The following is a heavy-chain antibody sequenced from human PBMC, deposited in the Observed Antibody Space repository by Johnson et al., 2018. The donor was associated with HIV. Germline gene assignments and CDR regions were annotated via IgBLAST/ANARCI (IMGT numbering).Heavy chain of an antibody. CDR3: ARVSSSTMAVAGHPFDI. CDR2: ISYDANNK. Sequence: QVQLVESGGGLVQPGRSLRLSCAASGFTFSSYAMHWVRQAPGKGLEWVAVISYDANNKYYADSVKGRFTISRDNSKNTLYLQMNSLRAEDTAVYYFARVSSSTMAVAGHPFDIWGQGKMVTVSS. D-gene: IGHD6-19*01. V-gene: IGHV3-30-3*01. CDR1: GFTFSSYA. J-gene: IGHJ3*02.